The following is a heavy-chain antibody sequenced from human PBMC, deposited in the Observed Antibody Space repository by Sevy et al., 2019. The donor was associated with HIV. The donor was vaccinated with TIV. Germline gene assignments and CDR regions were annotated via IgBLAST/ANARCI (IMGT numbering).Heavy chain of an antibody. V-gene: IGHV3-21*05. J-gene: IGHJ4*02. CDR3: VRRGVDAYNVYFDL. CDR2: ISTGTDHI. CDR1: GYTFPAFS. D-gene: IGHD3-10*01. Sequence: GGSLRLSCTASGYTFPAFSFNWVRQAPGKGLEWLSYISTGTDHIYYADSAKGRFTITRDDAKNSVYLEMKSLRDQDTALYDCVRRGVDAYNVYFDLWGQGTLVTVSS.